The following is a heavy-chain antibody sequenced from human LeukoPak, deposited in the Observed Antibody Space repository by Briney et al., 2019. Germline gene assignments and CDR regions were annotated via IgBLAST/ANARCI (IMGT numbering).Heavy chain of an antibody. D-gene: IGHD3-3*01. CDR1: GGSFSGYY. J-gene: IGHJ4*02. CDR3: ARGKVYDFWCLDY. Sequence: PSETLSLTCAVYGGSFSGYYWSWIRQPPGKGLEWIGEINHSGSTNYNPSLKSRVTISVDTSKNQFSLKLSSVTAADTAVYYCARGKVYDFWCLDYWGQGTLVTVSS. CDR2: INHSGST. V-gene: IGHV4-34*01.